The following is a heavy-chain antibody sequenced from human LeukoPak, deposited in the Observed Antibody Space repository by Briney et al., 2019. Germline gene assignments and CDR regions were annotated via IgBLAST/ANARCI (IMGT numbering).Heavy chain of an antibody. Sequence: PGGSLRLSCAASGFTFSSYAMSWVRQAPGKGLECVSAISSSGGSTYYADSVKGRFTISRDNSRNALYLQMNSLRAEDTAVYYCAKSGFCSGGSCYSGVCDYWGQGTLVTVSS. D-gene: IGHD2-15*01. J-gene: IGHJ4*02. CDR3: AKSGFCSGGSCYSGVCDY. CDR1: GFTFSSYA. CDR2: ISSSGGST. V-gene: IGHV3-23*01.